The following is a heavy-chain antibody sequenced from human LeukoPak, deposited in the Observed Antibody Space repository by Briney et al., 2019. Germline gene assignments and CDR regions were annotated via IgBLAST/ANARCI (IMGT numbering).Heavy chain of an antibody. V-gene: IGHV4-39*01. CDR1: GGSISSSNYY. J-gene: IGHJ3*02. CDR3: ARVLYGGQTPGRAFDI. CDR2: IYYSGST. Sequence: SETLSLTCTVSGGSISSSNYYWGWIRQPPGKGLEWIGSIYYSGSTYYNPSLKSRVTISVDTSKNQFSLKLSSVTAADTAVYYCARVLYGGQTPGRAFDIWGQGTMVTVSS. D-gene: IGHD4-23*01.